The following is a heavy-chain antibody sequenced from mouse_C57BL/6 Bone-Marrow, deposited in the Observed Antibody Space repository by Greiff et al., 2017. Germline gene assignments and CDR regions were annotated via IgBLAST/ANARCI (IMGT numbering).Heavy chain of an antibody. CDR3: ERHPPFSTAALDWYFDV. CDR2: ISTGGGST. Sequence: EVPVVESGGGLVQPGGSLKLSCAASGFTFSDYYMYWVRQTPEKSLEWVAYISTGGGSTYYPDTVKGRFTISRVNAKNTLYLQMSRLKCEDTAMYDCERHPPFSTAALDWYFDVWGTGTTVTVSS. V-gene: IGHV5-12*01. CDR1: GFTFSDYY. J-gene: IGHJ1*03. D-gene: IGHD1-1*01.